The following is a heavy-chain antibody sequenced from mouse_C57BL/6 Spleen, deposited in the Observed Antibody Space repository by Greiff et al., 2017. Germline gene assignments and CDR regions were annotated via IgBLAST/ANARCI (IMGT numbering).Heavy chain of an antibody. J-gene: IGHJ2*01. Sequence: EVQLVESGAELVRPGASVKLSCTASGFNIKDYYMHWVKQRPEQGLEWIGRIDPEDGDTEYAPKFQGKATMTAATSSNTAYLQLSSLTSEDTAVYYCTTLGLGPYYCDYWGQGTTLTVSS. V-gene: IGHV14-1*01. CDR1: GFNIKDYY. D-gene: IGHD4-1*01. CDR3: TTLGLGPYYCDY. CDR2: IDPEDGDT.